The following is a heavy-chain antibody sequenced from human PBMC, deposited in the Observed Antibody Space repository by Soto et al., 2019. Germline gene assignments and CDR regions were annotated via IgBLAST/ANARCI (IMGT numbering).Heavy chain of an antibody. CDR1: GFSLNTGGVG. J-gene: IGHJ6*02. V-gene: IGHV2-5*02. CDR3: VRNWRYYGGDYYYGMDA. D-gene: IGHD3-10*01. CDR2: IYWDDDE. Sequence: ITLKESGPTLVKPTQTLTLSCTFSGFSLNTGGVGVGWCRQPRRKAMEWLALIYWDDDERYRPSLRSRLNISKDTINNQVVLTMTNMDPEDTATYYCVRNWRYYGGDYYYGMDAWGQGTTVTVSS.